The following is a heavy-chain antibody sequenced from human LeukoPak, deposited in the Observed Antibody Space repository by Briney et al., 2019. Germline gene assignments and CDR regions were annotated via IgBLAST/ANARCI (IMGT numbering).Heavy chain of an antibody. CDR2: IYPGDSDT. D-gene: IGHD6-6*01. CDR1: GYSFTSYW. Sequence: GESLKISCKGSGYSFTSYWIGWVRQMPGKGLEWMGIIYPGDSDTRYSPSFQGQVTIPADKSISTAYLQWSSLKASDTAMYYCARQPSIAALNLMVFDYWGQGTLVTVSS. J-gene: IGHJ4*02. CDR3: ARQPSIAALNLMVFDY. V-gene: IGHV5-51*01.